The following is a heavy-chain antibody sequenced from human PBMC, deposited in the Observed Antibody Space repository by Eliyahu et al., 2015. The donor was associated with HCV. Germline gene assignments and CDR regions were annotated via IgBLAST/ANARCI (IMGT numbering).Heavy chain of an antibody. V-gene: IGHV3-30*18. Sequence: QVQLVESGGGVVQPGRSLRLXCAASGFXFSSYGMHWVRQAPGKGLEWVAVISYDGSNKYYADSVKGRFTISRDNSKNTLYLQMNSLRAEDTAVYYCAKGSLKWELLPRYFDYWGQGTLVTVSS. CDR3: AKGSLKWELLPRYFDY. CDR1: GFXFSSYG. D-gene: IGHD1-26*01. J-gene: IGHJ4*02. CDR2: ISYDGSNK.